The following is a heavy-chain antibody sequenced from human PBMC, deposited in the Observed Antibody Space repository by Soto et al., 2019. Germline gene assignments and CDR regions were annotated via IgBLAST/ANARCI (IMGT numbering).Heavy chain of an antibody. Sequence: QVQLVESGGGVVQPGRSLRLSCAASGFTFSSYGMHWVRQAPGKGLEWVAVISYDGSNKYYADSVKGRFTISRDNSKNTLYLQMNSLRAEDTAVYYCAKDPLGVVVPAAIQPPSTWGQGTLVTVSS. J-gene: IGHJ4*02. CDR2: ISYDGSNK. V-gene: IGHV3-30*18. D-gene: IGHD2-2*01. CDR3: AKDPLGVVVPAAIQPPST. CDR1: GFTFSSYG.